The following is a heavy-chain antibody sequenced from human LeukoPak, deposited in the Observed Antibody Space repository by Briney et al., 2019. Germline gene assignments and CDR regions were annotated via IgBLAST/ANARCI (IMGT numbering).Heavy chain of an antibody. CDR2: IRYDGSNK. V-gene: IGHV3-30*02. J-gene: IGHJ4*02. D-gene: IGHD3-22*01. CDR1: GFTFSGYG. Sequence: GGSLRLSCAASGFTFSGYGMHWVRQAPGKGLEWVAFIRYDGSNKYYADFVKGRFTISRDNSKNTLYLQMNSLRAEDTAVYYCAKESDYYDSSGYSFDYWGQGTLVTVSS. CDR3: AKESDYYDSSGYSFDY.